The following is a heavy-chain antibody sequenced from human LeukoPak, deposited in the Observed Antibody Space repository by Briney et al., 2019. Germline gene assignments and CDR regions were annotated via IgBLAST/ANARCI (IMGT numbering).Heavy chain of an antibody. V-gene: IGHV4-4*07. CDR3: ARILATVDYYYMDV. CDR1: GGSISSYY. Sequence: SETLSLTCTVSGGSISSYYWSWIRQPAGKGLEWIGRIYTSGSTNYNPSLKSRVTMSVDTSKNQFSLELSSVTAADTAVYYCARILATVDYYYMDVWGKGTTVTVSS. J-gene: IGHJ6*03. CDR2: IYTSGST.